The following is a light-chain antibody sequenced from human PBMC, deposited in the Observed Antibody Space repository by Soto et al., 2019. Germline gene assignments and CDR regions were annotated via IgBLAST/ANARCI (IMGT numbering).Light chain of an antibody. V-gene: IGKV3-20*01. CDR2: GAS. J-gene: IGKJ1*01. CDR3: QQYGRSPWT. CDR1: QSVSSN. Sequence: EIVMTQSPATLSVSPGERATLSCRASQSVSSNLAWYQQKPGQAPGLLIYGASSRATGIPDRFSGSGSGTDFTLTISRLEPEDFAVYYCQQYGRSPWTFGQGTKVDIK.